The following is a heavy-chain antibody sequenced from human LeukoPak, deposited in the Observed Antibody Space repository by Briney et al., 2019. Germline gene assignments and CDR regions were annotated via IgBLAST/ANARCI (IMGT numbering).Heavy chain of an antibody. CDR1: VFTFSTYS. CDR3: SREVGEGAFDI. Sequence: GGSLRLSCATSVFTFSTYSMNWVRQAPGKGLEWVSSISSGSRYIYYADSVKGRFTISRDNAKNSLYLQMNSLRAEDTAVYYCSREVGEGAFDICGQGTMVTVSS. V-gene: IGHV3-21*01. CDR2: ISSGSRYI. J-gene: IGHJ3*02.